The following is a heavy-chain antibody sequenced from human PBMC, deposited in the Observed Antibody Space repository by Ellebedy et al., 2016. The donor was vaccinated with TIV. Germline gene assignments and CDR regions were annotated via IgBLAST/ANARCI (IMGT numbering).Heavy chain of an antibody. CDR3: ARWFGELLYVRWFDP. V-gene: IGHV4-39*01. CDR2: IYYSGTT. D-gene: IGHD3-10*01. J-gene: IGHJ5*02. Sequence: SETLSLTCTVSGGSITRSSSYWGWIRQPPGKGLEWIGSIYYSGTTDYNPSLESRVNISADTSKNQFSLRLSSVTAADTAVYYCARWFGELLYVRWFDPWGQGTLVTVSS. CDR1: GGSITRSSSY.